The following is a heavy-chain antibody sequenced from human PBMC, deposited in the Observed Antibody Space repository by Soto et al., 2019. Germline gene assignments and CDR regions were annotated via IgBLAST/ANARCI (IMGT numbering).Heavy chain of an antibody. Sequence: SETLSLTCPVSGGSISSYYCSWIRQPAGKGLEWIGRCYTSGSTNYNPSLKSRVTMSVDTSKNQFSLKLCSVTAADTAVYYCARGGSYDRSGYFGWGQGTLVTVSS. CDR2: CYTSGST. D-gene: IGHD3-22*01. J-gene: IGHJ4*02. CDR3: ARGGSYDRSGYFG. CDR1: GGSISSYY. V-gene: IGHV4-4*07.